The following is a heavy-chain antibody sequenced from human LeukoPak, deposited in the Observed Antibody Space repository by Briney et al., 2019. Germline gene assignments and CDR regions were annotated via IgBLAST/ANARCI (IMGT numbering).Heavy chain of an antibody. CDR1: GFTFSNYW. V-gene: IGHV3-7*03. CDR3: ARDSIVRGNIGNDMDG. D-gene: IGHD2-8*01. J-gene: IGHJ6*03. Sequence: GGSLRLSCAASGFTFSNYWMTWVRQAPGEGLEWVASIKEDGGEKNYVDSVKGRFTISRDNAKNSLYLQMNSLRAGDTAVYYCARDSIVRGNIGNDMDGWGKGTTVTVSS. CDR2: IKEDGGEK.